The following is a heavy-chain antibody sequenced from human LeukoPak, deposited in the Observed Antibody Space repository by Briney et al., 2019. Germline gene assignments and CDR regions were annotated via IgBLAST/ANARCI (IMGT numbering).Heavy chain of an antibody. V-gene: IGHV3-23*01. CDR1: GCTFSNYP. CDR2: ISASGGSS. CDR3: AKEMALGIAVAGFFDF. Sequence: GGSLRLHCHASGCTFSNYPLNWVRQAPGKGPEWVSAISASGGSSYYADSVRDRFTFSRDNSKNMLHLKMSSLRAEDTAVYYCAKEMALGIAVAGFFDFWGQGTLVTVSS. D-gene: IGHD6-19*01. J-gene: IGHJ4*02.